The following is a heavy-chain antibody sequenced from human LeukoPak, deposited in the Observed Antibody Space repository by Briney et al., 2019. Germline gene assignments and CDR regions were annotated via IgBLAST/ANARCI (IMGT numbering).Heavy chain of an antibody. CDR2: ISGSGGST. CDR1: RFTFSSYA. Sequence: GGSLRLSCAASRFTFSSYAMSWVRQAPGKGLEWVSAISGSGGSTYYADSVKGRFTISRDNSKNTLYLQMNSLRAEDTAVYYCAKDPTYYDILTPFDYWGQGTLVTVSS. CDR3: AKDPTYYDILTPFDY. D-gene: IGHD3-9*01. V-gene: IGHV3-23*01. J-gene: IGHJ4*02.